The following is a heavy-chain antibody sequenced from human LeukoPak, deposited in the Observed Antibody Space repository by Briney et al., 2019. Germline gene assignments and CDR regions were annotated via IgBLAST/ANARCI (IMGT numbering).Heavy chain of an antibody. CDR2: ISSSGNTI. Sequence: GGSPRLSCAASGVTFCDYYMSWGRHPPRGRLEWVSYISSSGNTIYYADSVNGRVTISRDNTKNSLYLQMNSLRAEDTAVYYCARKDGGNTDGMYAWGQGTTVTVSS. V-gene: IGHV3-11*01. J-gene: IGHJ6*02. D-gene: IGHD4-23*01. CDR3: ARKDGGNTDGMYA. CDR1: GVTFCDYY.